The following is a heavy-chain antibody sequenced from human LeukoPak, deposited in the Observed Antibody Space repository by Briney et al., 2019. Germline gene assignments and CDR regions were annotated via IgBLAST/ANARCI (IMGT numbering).Heavy chain of an antibody. CDR2: IYTSGST. CDR3: ARDLGGYNYGYSLDY. CDR1: GGSISSYY. J-gene: IGHJ4*02. Sequence: SQTLSLTCTVSGGSISSYYWSWIRQPAGKGLEWIGRIYTSGSTSYNSSLKSRVTMSVDTSKNQFSLKLSSVTAADTAVYYCARDLGGYNYGYSLDYWGQGTLVSVSS. V-gene: IGHV4-4*07. D-gene: IGHD5-18*01.